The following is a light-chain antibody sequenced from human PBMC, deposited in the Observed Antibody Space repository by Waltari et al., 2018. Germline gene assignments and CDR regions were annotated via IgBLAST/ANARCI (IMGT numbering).Light chain of an antibody. V-gene: IGKV1-27*01. CDR1: QGINNY. CDR3: QKYNRAPWT. CDR2: AAS. J-gene: IGKJ1*01. Sequence: DIQMTQSPSSLSASVGDRVTITCRASQGINNYLAWYQQKPGKGPNLLIYAASTLPSGVPSRFSGSGSGTEFSLTISSLQPEDVATYYCQKYNRAPWTFGQGTKVEIK.